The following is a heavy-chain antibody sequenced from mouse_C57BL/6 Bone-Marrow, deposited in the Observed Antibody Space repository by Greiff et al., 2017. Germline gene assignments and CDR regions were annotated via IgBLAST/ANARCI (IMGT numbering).Heavy chain of an antibody. CDR2: IRNKANGYTT. Sequence: EVMLVESGGGLVQPGGSLSLSCAASGFTFTDYYMSWVRRPPGKALEWLGFIRNKANGYTTEYSASVKGRFTISRDNSQSILYLQMNALRAEDSATYYCARCYYGSSYWYFDVWGTGTTVTVSS. D-gene: IGHD1-1*01. CDR3: ARCYYGSSYWYFDV. V-gene: IGHV7-3*01. CDR1: GFTFTDYY. J-gene: IGHJ1*03.